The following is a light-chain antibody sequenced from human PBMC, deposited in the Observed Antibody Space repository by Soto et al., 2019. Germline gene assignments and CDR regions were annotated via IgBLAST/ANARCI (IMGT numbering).Light chain of an antibody. CDR2: KAS. CDR1: QSISSW. V-gene: IGKV1-5*03. Sequence: DSQMTQYPSTLSASIGDTVTITCRASQSISSWLAWYQQKPGKAPKLLISKASTLQSDVPPRFSGSGSGTEFTLTISSLQPDDFATYYCQHYESYPMTFGGGTKVEIK. CDR3: QHYESYPMT. J-gene: IGKJ4*01.